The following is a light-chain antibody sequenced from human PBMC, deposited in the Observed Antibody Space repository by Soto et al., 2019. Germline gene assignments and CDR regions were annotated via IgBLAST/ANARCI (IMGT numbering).Light chain of an antibody. Sequence: QSVLTHPASVSGSPGQSITISCTGTSSDVGNYNLVSWYQQHPGKAPKLIIYEVTERPSGVSDRFSGSKSGYTASLTISGLQAEDEADYYCCSYATRTTSYAVFGGGTKLTVL. V-gene: IGLV2-23*02. CDR2: EVT. CDR3: CSYATRTTSYAV. CDR1: SSDVGNYNL. J-gene: IGLJ7*01.